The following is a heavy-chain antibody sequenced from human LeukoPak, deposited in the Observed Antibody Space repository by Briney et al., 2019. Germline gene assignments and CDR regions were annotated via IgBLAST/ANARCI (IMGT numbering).Heavy chain of an antibody. CDR3: TRDADIVVVPAAFDY. CDR1: GFTFGDYA. CDR2: IRSKAYGGTT. J-gene: IGHJ4*02. V-gene: IGHV3-49*03. Sequence: PGGSLRLSCTASGFTFGDYAMSWFRQAPGMGLEWVGFIRSKAYGGTTEYAASVKGRFTISRDDSKSIAYLQMNSLKTEDTAVYYCTRDADIVVVPAAFDYWGQGTLVTVSS. D-gene: IGHD2-2*01.